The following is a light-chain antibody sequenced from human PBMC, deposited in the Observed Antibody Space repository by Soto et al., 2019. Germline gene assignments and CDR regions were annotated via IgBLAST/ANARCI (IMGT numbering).Light chain of an antibody. CDR3: PPDFYLP. Sequence: PGERVTLSCRASQSVSSSYLTWYQQKPGQAPRLLIYGASTRATGIPARFSGSGSGTDFTLTISSLQPEDFAVYYCPPDFYLPFGGGTKVEIK. CDR2: GAS. CDR1: QSVSSSY. V-gene: IGKV3D-7*01. J-gene: IGKJ4*01.